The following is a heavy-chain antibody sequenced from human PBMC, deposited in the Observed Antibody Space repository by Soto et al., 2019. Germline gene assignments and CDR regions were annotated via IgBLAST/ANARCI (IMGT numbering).Heavy chain of an antibody. J-gene: IGHJ2*01. Sequence: QITLKESGPTLVKPTQTLSLTCTFSAFSLSTNGVGVGWIRQSPGKAREWLALILWNDDKQYSPSLKGRLTITKDTPRNQVVLTMTNMDPVDTATYYCVHTLSSHDYVSWYFDLWGRGTLVTVSS. D-gene: IGHD3-16*01. V-gene: IGHV2-5*01. CDR2: ILWNDDK. CDR3: VHTLSSHDYVSWYFDL. CDR1: AFSLSTNGVG.